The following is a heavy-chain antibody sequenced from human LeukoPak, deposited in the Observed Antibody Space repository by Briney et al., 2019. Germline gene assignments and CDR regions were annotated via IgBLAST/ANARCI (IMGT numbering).Heavy chain of an antibody. CDR3: AKEQTSSGFFDY. J-gene: IGHJ4*02. V-gene: IGHV3-53*01. D-gene: IGHD2-2*01. Sequence: PGGSLRLSCAASGFIASSNYMSWVRQAPGKGLEWVSVIYTGGKIYYADSVKGRFTISRDNSKNTLYLQMNSLRAEDRAVYYCAKEQTSSGFFDYWGQGTLVTVSS. CDR2: IYTGGKI. CDR1: GFIASSNY.